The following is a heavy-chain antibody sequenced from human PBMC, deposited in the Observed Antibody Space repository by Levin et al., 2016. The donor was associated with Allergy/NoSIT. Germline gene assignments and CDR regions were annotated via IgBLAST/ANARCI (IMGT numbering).Heavy chain of an antibody. V-gene: IGHV1-18*01. Sequence: ASVKVSCKASGYTFTSYGISWARQAPGQGLEWMGWISAYNGNTNYAQKLQGRVTMTTDTSTSTAYMELRSLRSDDTAVYYCARRYCSSTSCYAAYYYYGMDVWGQGTTVTVSS. CDR1: GYTFTSYG. D-gene: IGHD2-2*01. J-gene: IGHJ6*02. CDR2: ISAYNGNT. CDR3: ARRYCSSTSCYAAYYYYGMDV.